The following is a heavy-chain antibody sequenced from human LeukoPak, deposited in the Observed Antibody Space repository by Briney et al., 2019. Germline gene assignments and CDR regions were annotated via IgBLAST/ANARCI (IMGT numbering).Heavy chain of an antibody. CDR2: IWSSGGIWSSGGA. D-gene: IGHD4-23*01. CDR1: GGSILSNY. V-gene: IGHV4-4*07. Sequence: KSSETLSLTCTVSGGSILSNYWTWIRQPAGKGLEWIGRIWSSGGIWSSGGANHNPSLESRITISVDTSKNQFSLKLSSVTAADTAVYYCARETTVVTPGRSDVFDIWGQGTMVTVSS. CDR3: ARETTVVTPGRSDVFDI. J-gene: IGHJ3*02.